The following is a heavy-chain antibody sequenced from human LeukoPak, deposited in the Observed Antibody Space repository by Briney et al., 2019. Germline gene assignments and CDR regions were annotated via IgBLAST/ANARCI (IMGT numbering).Heavy chain of an antibody. CDR1: GFTFSSYS. D-gene: IGHD3-10*01. CDR3: ANRLPRGLYDAFDV. CDR2: ISGSGGST. J-gene: IGHJ3*01. V-gene: IGHV3-23*01. Sequence: GGSLRLSCAASGFTFSSYSMNWVRQAPGKGLEWVSTISGSGGSTYYVDSVKGRFTISRDNSKNTLYLQMNSLRAEDTAVYYCANRLPRGLYDAFDVWGQGTMVTVSS.